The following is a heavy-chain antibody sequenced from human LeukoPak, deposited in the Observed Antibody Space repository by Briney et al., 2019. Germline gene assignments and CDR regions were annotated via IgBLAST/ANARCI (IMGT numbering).Heavy chain of an antibody. Sequence: GGSLRLSCAASGFTFSSYSMNWVRQAPGKGLEWVSSISSSSSYIYYADSVKGRFTISRDNAKNSLYLQMNGLRAEDTAVYYCARDYGSGSYPYWFDPWGQGTLVTVSS. D-gene: IGHD3-10*01. CDR2: ISSSSSYI. J-gene: IGHJ5*02. CDR1: GFTFSSYS. CDR3: ARDYGSGSYPYWFDP. V-gene: IGHV3-21*01.